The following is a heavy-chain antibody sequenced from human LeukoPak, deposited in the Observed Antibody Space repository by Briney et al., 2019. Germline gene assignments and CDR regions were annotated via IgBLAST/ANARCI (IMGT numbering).Heavy chain of an antibody. CDR2: ISGSGGTT. D-gene: IGHD3-3*01. V-gene: IGHV3-23*01. CDR3: AKATVLRFLEWLLPPDY. Sequence: GGSLRLSCAASGFTFSNYAMSWVRQAPGKGLEWVSGISGSGGTTYYADSVKGRFTISRDNSKNTLYLQMNSLRAKDTAVYYCAKATVLRFLEWLLPPDYWGQGTLVTVSS. J-gene: IGHJ4*02. CDR1: GFTFSNYA.